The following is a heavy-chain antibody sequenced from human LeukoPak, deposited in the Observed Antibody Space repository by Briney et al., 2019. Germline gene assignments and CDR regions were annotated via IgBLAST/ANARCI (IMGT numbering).Heavy chain of an antibody. Sequence: GGSLRLSCAASGFTFSSAAMTWVRQAPGKGLEWVSTITGSDDRTYYVDSVKGRFTLSRDNSKNTMFLQMNSLRAEDTAVYYCAKSRTGHDAFDIWGQGTKVTVSS. CDR1: GFTFSSAA. J-gene: IGHJ3*02. CDR2: ITGSDDRT. D-gene: IGHD3/OR15-3a*01. CDR3: AKSRTGHDAFDI. V-gene: IGHV3-23*01.